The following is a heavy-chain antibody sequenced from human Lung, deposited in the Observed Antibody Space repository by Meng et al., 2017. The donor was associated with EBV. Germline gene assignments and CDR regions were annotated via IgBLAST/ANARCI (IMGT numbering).Heavy chain of an antibody. CDR3: ARGLWYYDRGGYFDN. J-gene: IGHJ4*02. CDR1: GGSISSVGNY. V-gene: IGHV4-31*03. CDR2: IYYSGST. D-gene: IGHD3-22*01. Sequence: ARHQVLRPGPVNPPATRSLTCTGAGGSISSVGNYWSWIHQHPEKGLEWIGYIYYSGSTYYKPSLKSRLTISVDTSKNQLSLRLSSVTAADTAVYYCARGLWYYDRGGYFDNWGRGTLVTVSS.